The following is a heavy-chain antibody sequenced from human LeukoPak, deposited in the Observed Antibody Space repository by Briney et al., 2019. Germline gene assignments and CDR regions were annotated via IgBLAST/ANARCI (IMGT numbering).Heavy chain of an antibody. CDR2: IYCSGST. J-gene: IGHJ4*02. D-gene: IGHD3-10*01. CDR1: GGSISSSSYY. CDR3: ARGEYGAGTYYKGIGY. V-gene: IGHV4-39*07. Sequence: SETLSLTCTVSGGSISSSSYYWGWIRQPPGKGLEWIGSIYCSGSTYYNPSLKSRVTISVDTSKNQFSLKLSSVTAADTAVYYCARGEYGAGTYYKGIGYWGQGTLVTVSS.